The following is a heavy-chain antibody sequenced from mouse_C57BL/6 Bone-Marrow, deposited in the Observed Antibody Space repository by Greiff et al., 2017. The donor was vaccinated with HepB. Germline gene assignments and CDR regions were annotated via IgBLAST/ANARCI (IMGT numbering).Heavy chain of an antibody. Sequence: EVHLVESGGGLVKPGGSLKLSCAASGFTFSSYAMSWVRQTPEKRLEWVATISDGGSYTYYPDNVKGRFTISRDNAKNNLYLQMSHLKSEDTAMYYCARAEGSSFYYAMDYWGQGTSVTVSS. CDR2: ISDGGSYT. J-gene: IGHJ4*01. CDR1: GFTFSSYA. V-gene: IGHV5-4*01. CDR3: ARAEGSSFYYAMDY.